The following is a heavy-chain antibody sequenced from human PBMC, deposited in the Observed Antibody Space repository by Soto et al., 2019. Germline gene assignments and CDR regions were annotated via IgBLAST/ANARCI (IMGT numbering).Heavy chain of an antibody. V-gene: IGHV4-4*02. CDR3: ARGSTSPFNFTYYYGMDV. Sequence: QVQLQESGPGLVKPSGTLSLTCAVSGGSISSSNWWSWVRQPPGKGLEWIGEIYHSGSTNYNPSLKSRVTITVDRPKTHFARKRTSVTAANTAVYYGARGSTSPFNFTYYYGMDVWGQGTTVTFSS. J-gene: IGHJ6*02. CDR2: IYHSGST. D-gene: IGHD2-2*01. CDR1: GGSISSSNW.